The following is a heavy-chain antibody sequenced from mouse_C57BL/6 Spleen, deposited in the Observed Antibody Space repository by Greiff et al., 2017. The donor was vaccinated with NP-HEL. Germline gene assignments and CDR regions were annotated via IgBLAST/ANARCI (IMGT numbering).Heavy chain of an antibody. CDR2: IYPGDGDT. V-gene: IGHV1-80*01. Sequence: VKLMESGAELVKPGASVKISCKASGYAFSSYWMNWVKQRPGKGLEWIGQIYPGDGDTNYNGKFKGKATLTADKSSSTAYMQLSSLTSEDSAVYFRARWGYDYDGGGWGQGTTLTVSS. CDR1: GYAFSSYW. CDR3: ARWGYDYDGGG. J-gene: IGHJ2*01. D-gene: IGHD2-4*01.